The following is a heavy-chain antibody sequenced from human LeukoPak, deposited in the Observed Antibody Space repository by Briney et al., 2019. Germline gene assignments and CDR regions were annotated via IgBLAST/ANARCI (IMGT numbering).Heavy chain of an antibody. Sequence: GGSLRLSCTVSGFAFSGYAMSWVRQAPGKGPEWVSSIGARGDVTYSADSVKGRFTISRDNSKRTLFLQMNSLRAEDTAVYHCAKVHYTASFPGSFPGRNYFDSWGQGSLATVSS. V-gene: IGHV3-23*01. CDR3: AKVHYTASFPGSFPGRNYFDS. CDR2: IGARGDVT. J-gene: IGHJ4*02. D-gene: IGHD1-26*01. CDR1: GFAFSGYA.